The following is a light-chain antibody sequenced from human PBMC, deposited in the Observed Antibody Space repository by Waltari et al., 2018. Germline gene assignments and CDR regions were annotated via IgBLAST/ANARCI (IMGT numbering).Light chain of an antibody. CDR3: QQRSNWPRYT. CDR2: DAS. V-gene: IGKV3-11*01. CDR1: QSVSSY. J-gene: IGKJ2*01. Sequence: EIVLTXSPATLSLSPGERATLSCRASQSVSSYLAWYQQKPGQAPRLLIYDASNRATGXPARFSGSGSGTDFTLTISSLEPEDFAVYYCQQRSNWPRYTFGQGTKLEIK.